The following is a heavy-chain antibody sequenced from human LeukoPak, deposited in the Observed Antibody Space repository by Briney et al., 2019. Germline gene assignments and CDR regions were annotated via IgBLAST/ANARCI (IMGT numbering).Heavy chain of an antibody. CDR3: VSRYWDY. CDR2: INQDGSEK. CDR1: AFSFSSSY. D-gene: IGHD2-15*01. J-gene: IGHJ4*02. V-gene: IGHV3-7*01. Sequence: GGSLRLSCVGSAFSFSSSYMTWVRQAPGKGLEWVANINQDGSEKKYVDSVKGRFTISRDNAKKSLYLQMNSLRADDTAVYYCVSRYWDYWGQGTLVTVSS.